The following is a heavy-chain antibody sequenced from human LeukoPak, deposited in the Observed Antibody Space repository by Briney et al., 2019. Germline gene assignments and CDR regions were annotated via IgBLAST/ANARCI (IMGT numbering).Heavy chain of an antibody. J-gene: IGHJ4*02. V-gene: IGHV4-61*01. Sequence: PSETLSLTCTVSGGSISGGSYYWSWIRQPPGKGLEWIGYIYYSGSTNYNPSLKSRVTISVDTSKNQFSLKLSSVTAADTAVYYCARGQYCSGGSCGAYYFDYWGQGTLVTVSS. D-gene: IGHD2-15*01. CDR2: IYYSGST. CDR1: GGSISGGSYY. CDR3: ARGQYCSGGSCGAYYFDY.